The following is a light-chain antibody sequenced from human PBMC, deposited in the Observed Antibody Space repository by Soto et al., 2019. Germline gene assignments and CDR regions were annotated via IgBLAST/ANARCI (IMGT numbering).Light chain of an antibody. V-gene: IGKV3-20*01. CDR3: QQYDKSPFT. Sequence: EIVLTQSPGTLSLSPGERATLSCRASQSVSSRDLAWYQQKPGQAPRLLIYATSSRAAGIPDRFSGSGSGTDFTLTISRLEPEDFAVYYCQQYDKSPFTFGQGTKLEIK. CDR1: QSVSSRD. CDR2: ATS. J-gene: IGKJ2*01.